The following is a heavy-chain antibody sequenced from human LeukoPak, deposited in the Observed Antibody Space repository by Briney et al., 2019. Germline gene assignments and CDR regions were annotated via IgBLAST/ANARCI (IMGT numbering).Heavy chain of an antibody. J-gene: IGHJ4*02. CDR3: AKGWYSTAFFDY. CDR1: GFTFSSYG. Sequence: GGSLRLSCAASGFTFSSYGMHWVRQAPGKGLEWVAFIRYDGSNKYYADSVKGRFTISRDNSKNTLYLQMNSLRAEDTAVYYCAKGWYSTAFFDYWGQGTLVTVSS. V-gene: IGHV3-30*02. CDR2: IRYDGSNK. D-gene: IGHD6-13*01.